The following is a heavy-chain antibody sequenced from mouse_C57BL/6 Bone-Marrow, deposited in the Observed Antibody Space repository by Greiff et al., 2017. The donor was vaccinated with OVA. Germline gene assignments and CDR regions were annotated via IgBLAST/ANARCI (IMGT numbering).Heavy chain of an antibody. Sequence: QVQLQQPGAELVRPGSSVKLSCKASGYTFTSYWMHWVKQRPIQGLEWIGNIDPSDSETHYNQKFKDKATLTVDKSSSTAYMQLSSLTSEDSAVYYCARKKDPLYAMDYWGQGTSVTVSS. J-gene: IGHJ4*01. V-gene: IGHV1-52*01. CDR2: IDPSDSET. CDR3: ARKKDPLYAMDY. CDR1: GYTFTSYW.